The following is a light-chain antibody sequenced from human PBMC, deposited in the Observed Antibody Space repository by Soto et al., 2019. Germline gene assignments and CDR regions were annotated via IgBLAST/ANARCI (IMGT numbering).Light chain of an antibody. V-gene: IGKV3-15*01. CDR2: GAS. Sequence: EIVMTQSPATLSVSPGERAILSCRASQSISTNLAWYQQKPGQAPRLLIYGASSRATGLPARFSASGSGTEFTLIISSLQSEDFAVYYCQQYNFWPRSFGQGTKVEIK. J-gene: IGKJ1*01. CDR3: QQYNFWPRS. CDR1: QSISTN.